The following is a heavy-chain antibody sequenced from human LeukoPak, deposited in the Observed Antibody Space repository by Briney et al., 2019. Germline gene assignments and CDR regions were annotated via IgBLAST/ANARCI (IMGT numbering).Heavy chain of an antibody. CDR3: AKDAVAAYFDY. V-gene: IGHV3-9*01. CDR1: GFTFDDYA. J-gene: IGHJ4*02. D-gene: IGHD6-19*01. CDR2: ISWNSGSI. Sequence: GGSLRLSCAASGFTFDDYAMHWVRQAPGKGLEWVSGISWNSGSIGYADSVKGQFTISRDNAKISLYLQMNSLRAEDTALYYCAKDAVAAYFDYWGQGTLVTVSS.